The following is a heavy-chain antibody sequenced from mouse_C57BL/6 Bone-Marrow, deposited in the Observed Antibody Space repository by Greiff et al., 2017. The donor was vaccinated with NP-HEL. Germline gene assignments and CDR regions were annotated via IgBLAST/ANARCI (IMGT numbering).Heavy chain of an antibody. CDR2: ISSGGSYT. CDR3: ARHLGRRYGWYFDV. J-gene: IGHJ1*03. CDR1: GFTFSSYG. Sequence: EVMLVESGGDLVKPGGSLKLSCAASGFTFSSYGMSWVRQTPDKRLEWVATISSGGSYTYYPDSVKGRFTISIANAQNTLYLQMSRMKAEDTAMYYWARHLGRRYGWYFDVWGTGTTVTVSS. D-gene: IGHD1-1*01. V-gene: IGHV5-6*01.